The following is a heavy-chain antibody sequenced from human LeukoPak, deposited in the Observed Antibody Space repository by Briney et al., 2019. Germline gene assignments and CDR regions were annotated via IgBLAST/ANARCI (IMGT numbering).Heavy chain of an antibody. D-gene: IGHD6-6*01. CDR3: ARSPSSSSAYYFDY. CDR2: IIPILGIA. V-gene: IGHV1-69*04. Sequence: RASVKVSCKASGGTFSSYAISWVRQAPGQGLEWMGRIIPILGIANYAQKFQGRVTITADKSTSTAYMELSSLRSEDTAVYYCARSPSSSSAYYFDYWGQGTLVTVSS. J-gene: IGHJ4*02. CDR1: GGTFSSYA.